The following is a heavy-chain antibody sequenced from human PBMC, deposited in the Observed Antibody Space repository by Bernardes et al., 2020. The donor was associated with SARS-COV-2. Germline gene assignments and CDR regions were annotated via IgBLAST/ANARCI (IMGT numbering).Heavy chain of an antibody. J-gene: IGHJ2*01. CDR3: ARDVGYSSGWSNWYFDL. CDR2: IIPILGIA. CDR1: GGTFSSYT. V-gene: IGHV1-69*04. Sequence: SVKVSCKASGGTFSSYTISWVRQAPGQGLEWMGRIIPILGIANYAQKFQGRVTITADKSTSTAYMELSSLRSEDTAVYYCARDVGYSSGWSNWYFDLWGRGTLVTASS. D-gene: IGHD6-19*01.